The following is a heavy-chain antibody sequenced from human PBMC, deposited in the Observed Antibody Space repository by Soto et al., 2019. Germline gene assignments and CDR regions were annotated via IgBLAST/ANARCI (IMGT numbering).Heavy chain of an antibody. CDR1: GFTFSSYA. D-gene: IGHD6-19*01. CDR2: ISYDGSNK. CDR3: ARECSGYSSGCLTSGAFDI. J-gene: IGHJ3*02. Sequence: QVQLVESGGGVVQPGRSLRLSCAASGFTFSSYAMHWVRQAPGKGLEWVAVISYDGSNKYYADSVKGRFTISRDNSKNTLYLQMNSLRAEDTAVYYCARECSGYSSGCLTSGAFDIWGQGTMVTVSS. V-gene: IGHV3-30-3*01.